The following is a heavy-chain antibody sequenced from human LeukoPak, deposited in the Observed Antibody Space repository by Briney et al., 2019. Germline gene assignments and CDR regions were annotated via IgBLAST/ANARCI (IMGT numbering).Heavy chain of an antibody. D-gene: IGHD3-10*01. J-gene: IGHJ6*03. CDR3: ARDRGAPGYYMDG. Sequence: GGSLRLSCAASGFTFSSYSMNWLRQAPGKGLEWVSSISSSSSYIYYADSVKGRFTISRDNAKNSLYLQMNSLRAEDTAVYYCARDRGAPGYYMDGWGKGATVTVSS. V-gene: IGHV3-21*01. CDR1: GFTFSSYS. CDR2: ISSSSSYI.